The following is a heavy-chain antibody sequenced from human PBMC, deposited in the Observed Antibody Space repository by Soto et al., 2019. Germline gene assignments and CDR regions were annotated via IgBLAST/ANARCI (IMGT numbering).Heavy chain of an antibody. J-gene: IGHJ4*02. CDR3: ARGLGWRRGPFDF. CDR2: ISYDGSNK. CDR1: GFTLSSYA. V-gene: IGHV3-30-3*01. D-gene: IGHD2-21*01. Sequence: PEGSVRLSXAASGFTLSSYAMNWVRQAPGKGLEWVAVISYDGSNKYYADSVKGRFTISRDSANSSLSLQLTSLRDDDTALYFCARGLGWRRGPFDFWGQGTPVTVSS.